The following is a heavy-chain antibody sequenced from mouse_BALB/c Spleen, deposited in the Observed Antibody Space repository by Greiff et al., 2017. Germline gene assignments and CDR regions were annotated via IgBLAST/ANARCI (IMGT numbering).Heavy chain of an antibody. CDR2: ISSGGST. Sequence: EVKLMESGGGLVKPGGSLKLSCAASGFTFSSYAMSWVRQTPEKRLEWVASISSGGSTYYPDSVKGRFTISRDNARNILYLQMSSLRSEDTAMYYCARGYGSSYRFAYWGQGTLVTVSA. J-gene: IGHJ3*01. CDR1: GFTFSSYA. CDR3: ARGYGSSYRFAY. D-gene: IGHD1-1*01. V-gene: IGHV5-6-5*01.